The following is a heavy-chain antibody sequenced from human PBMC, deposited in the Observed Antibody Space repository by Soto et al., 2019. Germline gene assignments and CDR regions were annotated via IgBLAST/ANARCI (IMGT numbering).Heavy chain of an antibody. J-gene: IGHJ6*02. D-gene: IGHD4-17*01. CDR1: GFTFSSYA. V-gene: IGHV3-30-3*01. CDR2: ISYDGSNK. CDR3: ARDRAAVTTDLEYYYFYYGMDV. Sequence: GSLRLSCAASGFTFSSYAMHWVRQAQGKGLEWVAVISYDGSNKYYADSVKDRFTITRDNSKNTLYLQMNSLRAEDTAVYYCARDRAAVTTDLEYYYFYYGMDVWGQGTTVTVSS.